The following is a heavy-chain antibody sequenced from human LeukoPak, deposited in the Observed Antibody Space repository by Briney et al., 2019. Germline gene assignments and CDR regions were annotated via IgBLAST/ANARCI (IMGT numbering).Heavy chain of an antibody. D-gene: IGHD3-22*01. CDR1: GFTFSSYA. J-gene: IGHJ4*02. CDR3: ARSSGYYYYFDY. Sequence: GGSLRLSCAASGFTFSSYAMHWVRQAPGKGLEWVAVISYGGSNKYYADSVKGRFTISRDNSKNTLYLQMNSLRAEDTAVYYCARSSGYYYYFDYWGQGTLVTVSS. CDR2: ISYGGSNK. V-gene: IGHV3-30-3*01.